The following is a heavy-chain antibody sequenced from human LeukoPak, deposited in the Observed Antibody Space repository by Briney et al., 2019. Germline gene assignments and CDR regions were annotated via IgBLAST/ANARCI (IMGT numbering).Heavy chain of an antibody. CDR1: GYTFTSYY. CDR3: AIWYSSSSRLDY. Sequence: ASVKVSCKASGYTFTSYYMHWVRQAPGQGLEWMGIINPSGGSTSYAQKFQGRVTMTRDMSTSTVYMELSSLRSDDTAVYYCAIWYSSSSRLDYWGQGTLVTVSS. D-gene: IGHD6-6*01. CDR2: INPSGGST. J-gene: IGHJ4*02. V-gene: IGHV1-46*01.